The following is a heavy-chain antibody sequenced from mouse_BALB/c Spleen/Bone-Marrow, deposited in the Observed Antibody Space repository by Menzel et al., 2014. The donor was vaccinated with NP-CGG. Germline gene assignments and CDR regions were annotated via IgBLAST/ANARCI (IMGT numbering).Heavy chain of an antibody. V-gene: IGHV1-69*02. Sequence: VKLMESGAELVRPGASAKLSCKASGYTFTSYWINWVKQRPGQGLEWIGNIFPSETYTNYNQKFKDKATLTVDKSSSTAYMQLSSPTSEDSAVYYCTRDNWDYWGQGTTLTVSS. CDR1: GYTFTSYW. D-gene: IGHD4-1*01. J-gene: IGHJ2*01. CDR2: IFPSETYT. CDR3: TRDNWDY.